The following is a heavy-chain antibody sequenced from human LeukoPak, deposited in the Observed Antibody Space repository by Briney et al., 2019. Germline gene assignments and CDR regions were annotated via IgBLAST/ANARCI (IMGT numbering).Heavy chain of an antibody. CDR1: GGTFSSYA. D-gene: IGHD3-10*01. J-gene: IGHJ6*04. Sequence: SVKVSCKASGGTFSSYAISWVRQAPGQGLEWMGGIIPIFGTANYAQKFQGRVTITADESTSTAYMELSSLRSEDTAVYYCARGGSTRSEAAMVRGVITDYYYGMDVWGKGTTVTVSS. CDR2: IIPIFGTA. CDR3: ARGGSTRSEAAMVRGVITDYYYGMDV. V-gene: IGHV1-69*01.